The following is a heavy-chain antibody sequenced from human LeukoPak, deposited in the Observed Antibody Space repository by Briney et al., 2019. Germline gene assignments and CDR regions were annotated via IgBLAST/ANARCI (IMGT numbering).Heavy chain of an antibody. D-gene: IGHD2-15*01. CDR3: ARGWSSTTPFMFDP. CDR1: VDSINSGGYY. Sequence: SETLSLTCSVSVDSINSGGYYWSWIRQPPGKGLEWIGYIFHSGSTYYNPSLKSRVTISVDRSKNQFSLKLSSVTAADTAVYYCARGWSSTTPFMFDPWGQGTLVTVSS. J-gene: IGHJ5*02. V-gene: IGHV4-30-2*01. CDR2: IFHSGST.